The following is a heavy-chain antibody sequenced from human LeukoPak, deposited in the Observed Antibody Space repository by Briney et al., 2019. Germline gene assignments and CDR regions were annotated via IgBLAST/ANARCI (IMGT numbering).Heavy chain of an antibody. CDR1: GFTFSNAW. CDR3: AKESYYDSTYYFDY. Sequence: GESLKISCAASGFTFSNAWMSWVRQAPGKGLEWVSAISGSGGSTYYADSVKGRFTISRDNSKNTLYLQMNSLRAEDTAVYYCAKESYYDSTYYFDYWGQGTLVTVSS. J-gene: IGHJ4*02. V-gene: IGHV3-23*01. D-gene: IGHD3-22*01. CDR2: ISGSGGST.